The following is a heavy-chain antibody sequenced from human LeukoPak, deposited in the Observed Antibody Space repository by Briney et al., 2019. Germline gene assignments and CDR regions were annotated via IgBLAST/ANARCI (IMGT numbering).Heavy chain of an antibody. J-gene: IGHJ4*02. CDR1: GFSISNNYYY. Sequence: SETLSLICTVSGFSISNNYYYWAWIRQPPGKGLEMIGYVHYTGSTFYNSSLKSRVTISADTSQNQFSLSLTSVTAADTAVYYCATLGLLRGAGFNLATHFDFWGQGTLVTVSS. CDR2: VHYTGST. V-gene: IGHV4-39*01. D-gene: IGHD1-26*01. CDR3: ATLGLLRGAGFNLATHFDF.